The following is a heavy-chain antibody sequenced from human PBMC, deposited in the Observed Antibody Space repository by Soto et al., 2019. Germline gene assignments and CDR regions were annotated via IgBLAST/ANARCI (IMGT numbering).Heavy chain of an antibody. CDR2: ISTSGGT. D-gene: IGHD3-10*01. CDR3: ARDYMRLADY. CDR1: GFNFGSYA. V-gene: IGHV3-23*01. Sequence: GGSLRLSCAASGFNFGSYAMTWVRQAPGKGLEWVSAISTSGGTYYADSVKGRFTNSRDNTKNTLFLQMSSLRAEDSAIYYCARDYMRLADYWGRGTLVTVSS. J-gene: IGHJ4*02.